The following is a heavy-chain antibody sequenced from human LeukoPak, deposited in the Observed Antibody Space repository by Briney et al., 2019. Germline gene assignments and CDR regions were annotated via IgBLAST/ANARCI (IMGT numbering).Heavy chain of an antibody. CDR1: GYTFTSYG. CDR2: ISAYNGNT. V-gene: IGHV1-18*01. Sequence: ASVKVSCKASGYTFTSYGISWVRQAPGQGLEWMGWISAYNGNTNYAQKLQGRVTMTTDTSTSTAYMELRSLRSDDTAVYYCARSITIFGVVGSAGGYWCQGTLVTVSS. CDR3: ARSITIFGVVGSAGGY. J-gene: IGHJ4*02. D-gene: IGHD3-3*01.